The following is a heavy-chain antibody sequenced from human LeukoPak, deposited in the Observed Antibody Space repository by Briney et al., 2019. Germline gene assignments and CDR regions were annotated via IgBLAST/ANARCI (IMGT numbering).Heavy chain of an antibody. CDR2: IYHSGST. D-gene: IGHD3-3*01. CDR3: ARDGDGVAQDAFDI. Sequence: SETLSLTCTVSGGSISSGGYYWSWIRQPPGKGLEWIGYIYHSGSTYYNPSLKSRVTISVDRSKNQFSLKLSSVTAADTAVYYCARDGDGVAQDAFDIWGQGTMVTVSS. J-gene: IGHJ3*02. CDR1: GGSISSGGYY. V-gene: IGHV4-30-2*01.